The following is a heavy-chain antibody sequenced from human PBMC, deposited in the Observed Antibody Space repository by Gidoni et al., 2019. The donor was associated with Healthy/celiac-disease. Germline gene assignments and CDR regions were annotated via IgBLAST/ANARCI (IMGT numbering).Heavy chain of an antibody. J-gene: IGHJ4*02. Sequence: QVQLQESGPGLVKPSDTLSLTCAVSGYSISSSNWWGWIRQPPGKGLEWIGFIYYSGSTYYNPPLKSRVTMSVDTSKNQFSLKLSSVTAVDTAVYYCARIGGPGRYYFDYWGQGTLVTVSS. D-gene: IGHD3-10*01. CDR3: ARIGGPGRYYFDY. V-gene: IGHV4-28*07. CDR2: IYYSGST. CDR1: GYSISSSNW.